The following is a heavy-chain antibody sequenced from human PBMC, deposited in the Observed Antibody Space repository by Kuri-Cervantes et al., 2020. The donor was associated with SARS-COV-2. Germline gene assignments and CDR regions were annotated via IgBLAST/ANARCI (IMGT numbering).Heavy chain of an antibody. V-gene: IGHV4-34*01. D-gene: IGHD6-13*01. CDR3: ATASKGYSSSWGILGY. J-gene: IGHJ4*02. CDR1: GGSFSGYY. CDR2: INHSGST. Sequence: SETLSLTCAVYGGSFSGYYWSWIRQPPGKGLEWIGEINHSGSTNYNPSLKSRVTISVDTSKNQFSLKLSSVTAADTAVYYCATASKGYSSSWGILGYWGQGTLVTVSS.